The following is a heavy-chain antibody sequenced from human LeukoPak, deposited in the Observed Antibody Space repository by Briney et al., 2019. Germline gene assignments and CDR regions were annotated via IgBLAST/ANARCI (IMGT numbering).Heavy chain of an antibody. V-gene: IGHV3-21*01. D-gene: IGHD5-18*01. Sequence: GGSLRLSCAASGFTFSSYSMNWVRQAPGKGLEGVSSISSSSSYIYYADSVKGRFTISRDNAKNSLYLQMHSMRAEDTAVYYCARVRSGYSYGSYYYYGMDVWGQGTTVTVSS. CDR1: GFTFSSYS. J-gene: IGHJ6*02. CDR2: ISSSSSYI. CDR3: ARVRSGYSYGSYYYYGMDV.